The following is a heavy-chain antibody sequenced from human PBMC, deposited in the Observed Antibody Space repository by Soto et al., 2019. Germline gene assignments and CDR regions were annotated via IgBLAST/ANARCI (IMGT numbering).Heavy chain of an antibody. Sequence: SETLSRTCTVSGGSISSGVYYWTWIRKHPGKGLEWIGYIYYGGSTYYNPSLKSRATISGDASKNQFSLKLSSVTAADTAVYYCARGGYYYENSGQNAYDYWGQGILVTVSS. V-gene: IGHV4-31*03. D-gene: IGHD3-22*01. J-gene: IGHJ4*01. CDR1: GGSISSGVYY. CDR2: IYYGGST. CDR3: ARGGYYYENSGQNAYDY.